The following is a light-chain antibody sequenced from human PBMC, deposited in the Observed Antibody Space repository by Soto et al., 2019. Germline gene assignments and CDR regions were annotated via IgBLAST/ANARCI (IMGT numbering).Light chain of an antibody. CDR3: CSYAGSDNWA. CDR1: SSDVGYYDS. J-gene: IGLJ3*02. CDR2: EVT. V-gene: IGLV2-14*01. Sequence: QSVLTQPASVSGSVGQSITISCTGSSSDVGYYDSVAWYQQHSGKAPKLMIYEVTNRPSGVSNRFSGSKSGSTASLTISGLQAEDEADYYCCSYAGSDNWAFGGGTKLTVL.